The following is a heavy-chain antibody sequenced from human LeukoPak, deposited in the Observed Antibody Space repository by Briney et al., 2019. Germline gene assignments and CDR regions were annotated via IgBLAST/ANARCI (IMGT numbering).Heavy chain of an antibody. D-gene: IGHD5-18*01. CDR2: MQSTGNS. V-gene: IGHV4-59*01. CDR1: GGSISTYH. Sequence: KPSETLSLTCTVSGGSISTYHWNWIRKSPEKGLEWIGYMQSTGNSNYNPSLKSRVTMSVDMSRNQIVLNLSSATPADTAVYFCARDKQHSYGRYFDHWGQGILVTVSS. CDR3: ARDKQHSYGRYFDH. J-gene: IGHJ4*02.